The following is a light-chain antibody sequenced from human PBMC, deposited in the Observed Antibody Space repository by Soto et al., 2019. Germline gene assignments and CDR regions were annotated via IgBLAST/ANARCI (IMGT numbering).Light chain of an antibody. CDR1: QSISYW. J-gene: IGKJ1*01. V-gene: IGKV1-5*03. CDR3: QQYNIYWT. CDR2: KAS. Sequence: DIQMTQSPSTLSASVGDRVTITCRASQSISYWLAWYQQKPGKAPNLLIYKASTLESGVPSRFSGSGSGTEFTLTISSLQPDDFATYDCQQYNIYWTFGQGTKVEIK.